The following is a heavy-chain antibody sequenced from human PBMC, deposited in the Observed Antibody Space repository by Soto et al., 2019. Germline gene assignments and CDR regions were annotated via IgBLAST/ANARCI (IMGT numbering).Heavy chain of an antibody. V-gene: IGHV4-30-2*01. J-gene: IGHJ5*02. CDR2: IYQSGVT. CDR3: AGMPYTSGLRFDP. Sequence: NPSETLSLTCNMSGDSYSISTYSWSWIRQPPGKALQWIGFIYQSGVTSYNPSLASRVSISLDRSNNQCSLKLKSVTAADTAVYFCAGMPYTSGLRFDPWGPGTLGTVS. CDR1: GDSYSISTYS. D-gene: IGHD6-19*01.